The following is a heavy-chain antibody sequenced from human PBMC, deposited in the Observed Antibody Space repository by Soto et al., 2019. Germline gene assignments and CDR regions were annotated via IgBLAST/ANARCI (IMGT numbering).Heavy chain of an antibody. CDR2: IIPILGIA. J-gene: IGHJ2*01. D-gene: IGHD3-9*01. CDR1: GGTFSSYT. CDR3: ARAVDWMILSFHWYFDL. Sequence: QVQLVQSGAEVKKPGSSVKVSCKASGGTFSSYTISWVRQAPGQGLEWMGRIIPILGIANYAQKFQGTVTITAHKSTSTAYMELSSLRSEDTAVYYCARAVDWMILSFHWYFDLRGRGTLVT. V-gene: IGHV1-69*02.